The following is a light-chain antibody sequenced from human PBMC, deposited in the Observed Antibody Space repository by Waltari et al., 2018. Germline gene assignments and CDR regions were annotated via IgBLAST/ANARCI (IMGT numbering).Light chain of an antibody. V-gene: IGKV1-5*01. CDR1: QSISSW. Sequence: IRMTQSPSSLSASTGDRVTITCRASQSISSWLAWYQQKPGKAPKLLIYDASSLESGVPSRFSGSGSGTEFTLTISSLQPDDFATYYCQQYNSFLTFGGGTKVEIK. J-gene: IGKJ4*01. CDR3: QQYNSFLT. CDR2: DAS.